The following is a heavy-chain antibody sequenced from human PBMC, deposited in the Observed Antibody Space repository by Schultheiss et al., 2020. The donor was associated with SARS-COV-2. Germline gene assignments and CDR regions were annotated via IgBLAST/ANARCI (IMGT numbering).Heavy chain of an antibody. V-gene: IGHV2-5*02. CDR1: GFSLSTSGVG. J-gene: IGHJ6*02. CDR3: ARMVTAVAGLGYYYYYGMDV. CDR2: IFWDDDK. D-gene: IGHD6-19*01. Sequence: SGPTLVKPTQTLTLTCTFSGFSLSTSGVGVGWIRQPPGKALEWLALIFWDDDKRYSPSLNSRLTITKDTSKNQVVLTMTNMDPVDTATYYCARMVTAVAGLGYYYYYGMDVWGQGTTVTVSS.